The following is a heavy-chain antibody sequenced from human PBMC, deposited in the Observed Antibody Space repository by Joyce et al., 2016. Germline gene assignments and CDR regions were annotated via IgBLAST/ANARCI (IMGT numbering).Heavy chain of an antibody. Sequence: QVQLVESGGGVVQPGRSLRLSCAASGLTLSNYGVHWVRQGQGKGLEWVAVISYDGIYKYYADSVKGRFTISRDNSKNTVFLEMNSLRTEDTAVYYCAKILTATYSSGWFLDYWGQGTLVTVSS. CDR3: AKILTATYSSGWFLDY. CDR1: GLTLSNYG. CDR2: ISYDGIYK. D-gene: IGHD6-25*01. J-gene: IGHJ4*02. V-gene: IGHV3-30*18.